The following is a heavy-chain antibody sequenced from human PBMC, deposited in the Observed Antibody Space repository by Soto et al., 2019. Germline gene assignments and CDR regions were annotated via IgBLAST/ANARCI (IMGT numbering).Heavy chain of an antibody. Sequence: GGSLRLSCAASGFTFSSYAMSCVRQAPGKGLEWVSAISGSGGSTYYADSVNGRFTISRDNSKNTLYLQMNSLRAEDTAVYYCAKDRFHDILTGYYMYWSQGTLVTAPQ. CDR1: GFTFSSYA. CDR2: ISGSGGST. V-gene: IGHV3-23*01. J-gene: IGHJ4*02. D-gene: IGHD3-9*01. CDR3: AKDRFHDILTGYYMY.